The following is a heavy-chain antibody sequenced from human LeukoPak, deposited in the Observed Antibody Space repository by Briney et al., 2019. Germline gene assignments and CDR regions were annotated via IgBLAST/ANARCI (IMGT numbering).Heavy chain of an antibody. J-gene: IGHJ4*02. CDR3: ASGYDFG. CDR1: GGSISSSSYY. CDR2: IYYSRST. V-gene: IGHV4-39*01. Sequence: SETLSLTCTVSGGSISSSSYYWGWLRQPPGKGLEWIGCIYYSRSTYYNPSLKSRVTISVDTSKIQFSLKLSSVTAADTAVYYCASGYDFGWGQGTLVTVS. D-gene: IGHD5-12*01.